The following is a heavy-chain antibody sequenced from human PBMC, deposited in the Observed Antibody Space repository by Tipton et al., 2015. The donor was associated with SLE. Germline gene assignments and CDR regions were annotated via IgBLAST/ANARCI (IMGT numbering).Heavy chain of an antibody. CDR2: IYPDDSDT. J-gene: IGHJ4*02. D-gene: IGHD3-10*01. V-gene: IGHV5-51*03. CDR3: ARPYGSGSFQLDY. CDR1: GYSFTTYW. Sequence: VQLVQSGAEVKKPGESLKISCEGSGYSFTTYWIAWVRQMPGKGLEWMGIIYPDDSDTRYSPSFQGQVTISADKSISTAYVQWSSLKASDTAMYYCARPYGSGSFQLDYWGQGTLVTVSS.